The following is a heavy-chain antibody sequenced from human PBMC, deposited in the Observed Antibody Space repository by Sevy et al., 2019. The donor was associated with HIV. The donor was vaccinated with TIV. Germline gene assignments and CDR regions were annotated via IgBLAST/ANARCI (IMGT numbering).Heavy chain of an antibody. Sequence: ASVKVSCKASGYTFTSYGISWVRQAPGQGLEWMGWISAYNGNTNYAQKLQGRVTMTTDTSTSTAYMELRSLRSDDTAVHYCARVDAAAAGGYYYYGMDVWGQGTTVTVSS. CDR2: ISAYNGNT. CDR1: GYTFTSYG. D-gene: IGHD6-13*01. CDR3: ARVDAAAAGGYYYYGMDV. J-gene: IGHJ6*02. V-gene: IGHV1-18*01.